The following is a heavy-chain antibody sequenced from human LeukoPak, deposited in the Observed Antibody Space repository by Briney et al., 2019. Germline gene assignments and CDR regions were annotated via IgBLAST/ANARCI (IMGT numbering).Heavy chain of an antibody. CDR3: AKFPTGVPAGLDYYYDYMDV. Sequence: GGSLRLSCAASGFTFSSYAMSWVRQAPGKGLEWVSVISGSGGSTYYADSVKGRFTISRDNSKNTLYLQMNSLRAEDTAVYYCAKFPTGVPAGLDYYYDYMDVWGKGTTVTVSS. J-gene: IGHJ6*03. D-gene: IGHD2-2*01. CDR2: ISGSGGST. V-gene: IGHV3-23*01. CDR1: GFTFSSYA.